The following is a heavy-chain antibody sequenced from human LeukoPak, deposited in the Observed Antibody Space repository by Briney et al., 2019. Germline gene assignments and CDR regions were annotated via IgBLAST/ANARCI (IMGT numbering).Heavy chain of an antibody. CDR1: GFTFSSYS. V-gene: IGHV3-48*04. CDR3: ARRSSLFYHYYGSGSYFFDY. Sequence: PGGSLRLSCAASGFTFSSYSMNWVRQAPGKGLEWVSSISSSSSTIYYADSVKGRFTISRDNAKNSLYLQMNSLRAEDTAVYYCARRSSLFYHYYGSGSYFFDYWGQGTLVTVSS. J-gene: IGHJ4*02. D-gene: IGHD3-10*01. CDR2: ISSSSSTI.